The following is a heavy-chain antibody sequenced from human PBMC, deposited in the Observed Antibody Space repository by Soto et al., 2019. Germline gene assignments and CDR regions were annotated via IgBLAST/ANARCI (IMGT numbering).Heavy chain of an antibody. Sequence: PSETLSLTCSVSGGSIINDNYSWSWVRQPPGKGLEWVGYIYHSGTTYYNPSLNSRVTISVDGASNQFSLQLTSVMAADTAVYYCARVVPAQRFFESWGPGILVTVSS. V-gene: IGHV4-30-2*01. J-gene: IGHJ4*02. CDR1: GGSIINDNYS. CDR3: ARVVPAQRFFES. D-gene: IGHD4-17*01. CDR2: IYHSGTT.